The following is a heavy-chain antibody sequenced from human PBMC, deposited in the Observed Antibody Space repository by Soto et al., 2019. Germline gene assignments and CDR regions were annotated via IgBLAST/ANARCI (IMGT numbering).Heavy chain of an antibody. CDR1: GFTFSSYA. J-gene: IGHJ5*02. D-gene: IGHD2-15*01. V-gene: IGHV3-23*01. Sequence: EVQLLESGGGLVQPGGSLRLSCAASGFTFSSYAMSWVRQAPGKGLEWVSAISGSGGSTYYADSVKGRFTIARDNSKNTLYLQMNSLSAEDTAVYYCAKERYCSGGSCYSPLSEFAWFDPWGQGTLVTVSS. CDR3: AKERYCSGGSCYSPLSEFAWFDP. CDR2: ISGSGGST.